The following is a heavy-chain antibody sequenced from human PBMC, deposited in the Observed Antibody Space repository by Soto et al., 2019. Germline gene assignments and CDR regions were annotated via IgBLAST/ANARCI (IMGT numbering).Heavy chain of an antibody. J-gene: IGHJ6*02. V-gene: IGHV4-59*01. CDR2: IYYSGST. CDR1: GGSISSYS. Sequence: SETLSLTCTVSGGSISSYSWSWIRQPPGKGLEWIGYIYYSGSTNYNPSLKSRVTISVDTSKNQFSLKLSSVTAADTAVYYCARAKIPQRVVISRGPDYYYGMDVWGQGTTVTVSS. D-gene: IGHD3-3*01. CDR3: ARAKIPQRVVISRGPDYYYGMDV.